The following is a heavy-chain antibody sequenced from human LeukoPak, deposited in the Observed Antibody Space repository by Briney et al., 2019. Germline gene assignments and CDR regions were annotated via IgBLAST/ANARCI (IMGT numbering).Heavy chain of an antibody. CDR3: ASAPHLMSSGPGNAFDI. J-gene: IGHJ3*02. CDR1: GYTFTSYD. D-gene: IGHD6-19*01. Sequence: ASVKVSCKASGYTFTSYDINWVRQATGQGLEWMGWMNPNSGNTGYAQKFQGRVTITRNTSISTAYMELSSLRSEDTAVYYCASAPHLMSSGPGNAFDIWGQGTMVTVSS. V-gene: IGHV1-8*03. CDR2: MNPNSGNT.